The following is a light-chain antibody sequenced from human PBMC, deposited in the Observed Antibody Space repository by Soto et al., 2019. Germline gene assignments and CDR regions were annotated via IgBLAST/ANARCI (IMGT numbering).Light chain of an antibody. CDR2: EAC. CDR1: LSISSW. V-gene: IGKV1-5*01. Sequence: DLQMTQSPSTLAASVGDSVTITCRASLSISSWLGWYQQKPGKAPKLLIYEACSVESGVPSMVSSSGCGTDFTLTSRSLQPEVFAYYYWQQGYSTPLTFGGGTKVDIK. CDR3: QQGYSTPLT. J-gene: IGKJ4*01.